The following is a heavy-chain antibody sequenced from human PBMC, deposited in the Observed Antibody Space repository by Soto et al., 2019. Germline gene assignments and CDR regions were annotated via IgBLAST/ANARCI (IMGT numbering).Heavy chain of an antibody. CDR1: GFTFSSYG. J-gene: IGHJ4*02. CDR2: IWYDGSNK. CDR3: ARSEYYDLWSGFDY. Sequence: PGGSLRLSCAASGFTFSSYGMHWVRQAPGKGLEWVAVIWYDGSNKYYADSVKGRFTISRDNSKNTLYLQMNSLRAEDTAVYYCARSEYYDLWSGFDYWGQGTLVTVSS. V-gene: IGHV3-33*01. D-gene: IGHD3-3*01.